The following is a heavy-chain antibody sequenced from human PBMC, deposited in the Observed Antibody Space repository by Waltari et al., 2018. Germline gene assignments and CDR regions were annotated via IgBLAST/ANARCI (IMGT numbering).Heavy chain of an antibody. J-gene: IGHJ5*02. Sequence: QVQLVQSGAEVKKPGASVKVSCKVSGYTLAELSMHWVRQAPGKGLEWMGGIIPLFVTANYAQKFQGRVTITTDESTSTAYIELSSLRSEDTAVYYCARPPTGYSSGWYLWGQGTLVTVSS. CDR1: GYTLAELS. CDR3: ARPPTGYSSGWYL. D-gene: IGHD6-19*01. V-gene: IGHV1-69*05. CDR2: IIPLFVTA.